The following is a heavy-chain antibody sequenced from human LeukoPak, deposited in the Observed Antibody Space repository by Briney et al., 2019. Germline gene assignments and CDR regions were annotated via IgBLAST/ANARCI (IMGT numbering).Heavy chain of an antibody. D-gene: IGHD6-6*01. J-gene: IGHJ4*02. CDR1: GYTLTELS. CDR2: FDPEDGET. V-gene: IGHV1-24*01. Sequence: ASVKVSCKVSGYTLTELSMHWVRQAPGKGLEWMGGFDPEDGETIYAQKFQGRVTMTEDTSTDTAYMELSSLRSEDTAVYYCATIGAARLSATSDYWGQGTLVTVSS. CDR3: ATIGAARLSATSDY.